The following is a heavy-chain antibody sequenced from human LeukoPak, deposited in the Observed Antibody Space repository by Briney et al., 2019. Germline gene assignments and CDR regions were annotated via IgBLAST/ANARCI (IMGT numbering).Heavy chain of an antibody. V-gene: IGHV1-2*02. D-gene: IGHD6-25*01. CDR3: ARGPGVRLLRGYFQH. CDR2: INPNSGGT. Sequence: ASVKVSCKASGYTFTGYYMHWVRQAPGQGLEWMGWINPNSGGTNYAQKFQGRVTMTRDTSISTAYMELSRLRSDDTAVYYCARGPGVRLLRGYFQHWGQGTLVTVSS. CDR1: GYTFTGYY. J-gene: IGHJ1*01.